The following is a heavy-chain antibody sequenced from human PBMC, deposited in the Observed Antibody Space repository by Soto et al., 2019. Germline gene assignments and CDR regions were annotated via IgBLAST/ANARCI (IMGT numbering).Heavy chain of an antibody. CDR2: IIPILGIA. Sequence: GASVKVSCKASGYTFTSYYMHWVRQAPGQGLEWMGRIIPILGIASYAQKFQGRVTMTADKSTSTAYMELSSLRSEDTAVYYCARLDYDFDYWGQGTLVTVSS. J-gene: IGHJ4*02. CDR1: GYTFTSYY. CDR3: ARLDYDFDY. D-gene: IGHD4-17*01. V-gene: IGHV1-69*02.